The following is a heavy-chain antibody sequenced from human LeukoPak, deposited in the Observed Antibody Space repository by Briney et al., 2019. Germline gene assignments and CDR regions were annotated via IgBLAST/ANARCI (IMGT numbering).Heavy chain of an antibody. CDR2: IYYSGNT. Sequence: PSETLSLTCTVSGGSISSYYWSWIRQPPGKGLEWIGYIYYSGNTYYNPSLKSRVTISVDTSKNQFSLKLRSVTAADTAVYYCARVSGYDWESFYDYWGQGTLVTVSS. CDR3: ARVSGYDWESFYDY. CDR1: GGSISSYY. J-gene: IGHJ4*02. V-gene: IGHV4-59*01. D-gene: IGHD5-12*01.